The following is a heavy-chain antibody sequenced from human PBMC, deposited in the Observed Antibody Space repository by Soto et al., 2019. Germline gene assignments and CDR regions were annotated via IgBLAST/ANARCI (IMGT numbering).Heavy chain of an antibody. CDR1: GGSISSSSYY. J-gene: IGHJ4*02. CDR3: ARRRSCSGSGSIY. Sequence: PSETLSLTCTVSGGSISSSSYYWGWIRQPPGKGLEWIGSIYYSGSTYYNPSLKSRVTISVDTSKNQFSLKLSSVTAADTAVYYCARRRSCSGSGSIYWGQGTLVTVSS. CDR2: IYYSGST. D-gene: IGHD3-10*01. V-gene: IGHV4-39*01.